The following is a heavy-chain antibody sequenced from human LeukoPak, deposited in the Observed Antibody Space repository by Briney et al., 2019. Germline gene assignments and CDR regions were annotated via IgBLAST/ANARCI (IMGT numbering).Heavy chain of an antibody. CDR1: GGSISSYY. CDR3: VRSVGYYYDSSGDRFYDYYFYMDV. J-gene: IGHJ6*03. V-gene: IGHV4-59*01. Sequence: PSVTLSLTCTVSGGSISSYYWSWIRQSPEKGLEWIGYVYYSGSTNYNPSLESRVIISVDTSKNQFSLKLISVTAADTAVYYCVRSVGYYYDSSGDRFYDYYFYMDVWGKGTSVIVSS. CDR2: VYYSGST. D-gene: IGHD3-22*01.